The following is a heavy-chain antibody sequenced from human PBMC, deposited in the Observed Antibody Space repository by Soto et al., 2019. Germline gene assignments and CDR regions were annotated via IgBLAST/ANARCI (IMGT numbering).Heavy chain of an antibody. CDR1: GFTFSSYG. D-gene: IGHD1-26*01. V-gene: IGHV3-30*18. J-gene: IGHJ4*02. CDR3: AKGAYSGSYLDS. CDR2: ISYDGSNK. Sequence: QVQLVESGGGVVQPGRSLRLSCAASGFTFSSYGMHWVRQAPGKGLEWVAVISYDGSNKYYADSVKGRFTISRDNSKNTRYRQMNSLGAEDTAVYYCAKGAYSGSYLDSWGQGTLVTVSS.